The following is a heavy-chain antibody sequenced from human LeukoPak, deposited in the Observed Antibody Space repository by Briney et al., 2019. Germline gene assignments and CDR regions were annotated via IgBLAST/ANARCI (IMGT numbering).Heavy chain of an antibody. V-gene: IGHV4-59*01. CDR1: GGSISSYY. CDR2: IYYSGST. Sequence: SETLSLTCTVSGGSISSYYWSWIRQPPGKGLEWIGYIYYSGSTNYNPSLKSRVTISVDTSKNQFSLKLSSVTAADTAVYYYARDRYSSSWYEGYGMDVWGQGTTVTVSS. CDR3: ARDRYSSSWYEGYGMDV. D-gene: IGHD6-13*01. J-gene: IGHJ6*02.